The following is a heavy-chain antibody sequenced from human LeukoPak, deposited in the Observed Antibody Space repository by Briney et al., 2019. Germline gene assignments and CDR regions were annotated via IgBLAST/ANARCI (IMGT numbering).Heavy chain of an antibody. V-gene: IGHV4-34*01. Sequence: SETMSLTCAVYGGSFSGYYWSWIRQPPGKGLEWIGEINHSGSTNYNPSLKSRVTISLDTSKSQFSLRLSSVTAADTAVYYCARAIATYFDAFDIWGQGTMVTVSS. J-gene: IGHJ3*02. CDR1: GGSFSGYY. CDR3: ARAIATYFDAFDI. CDR2: INHSGST. D-gene: IGHD2-21*01.